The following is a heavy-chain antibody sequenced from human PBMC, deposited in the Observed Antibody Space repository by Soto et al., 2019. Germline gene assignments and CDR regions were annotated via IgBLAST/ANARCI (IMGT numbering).Heavy chain of an antibody. Sequence: EVQLVESGGGLVQPGGSLRLSCAVSGFTFSTHAMNWVRQAPGKGLEWVAYIHGTRSIIYYADSVKGRFTISRDNAKNALFLQMDSLRDEDTAVYYCARDARNADYDYWGQGTLVTVSS. CDR3: ARDARNADYDY. CDR2: IHGTRSII. V-gene: IGHV3-48*02. CDR1: GFTFSTHA. D-gene: IGHD3-16*01. J-gene: IGHJ4*02.